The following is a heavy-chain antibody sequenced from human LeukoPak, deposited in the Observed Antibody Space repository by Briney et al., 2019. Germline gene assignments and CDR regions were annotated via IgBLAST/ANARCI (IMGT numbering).Heavy chain of an antibody. CDR2: IYYSGST. J-gene: IGHJ3*02. CDR1: GGSISSYY. CDR3: ARHVAAAGRGDAFDI. Sequence: NPSETLSLTCTVSGGSISSYYWSWIRQPPGKGLEWIGSIYYSGSTYYNPSLKSRVTISVDTSKNQFSLKLSSVTAADTAVYYCARHVAAAGRGDAFDIWGQGTMVTVSS. D-gene: IGHD6-13*01. V-gene: IGHV4-39*01.